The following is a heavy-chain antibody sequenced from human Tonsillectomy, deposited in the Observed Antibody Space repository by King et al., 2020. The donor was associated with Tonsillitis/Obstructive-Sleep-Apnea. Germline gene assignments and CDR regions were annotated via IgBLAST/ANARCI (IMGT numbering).Heavy chain of an antibody. CDR2: INWNGGST. Sequence: QLVQSGGGVVRPGGSLRLSCAASGFTFDDYGMSWVRQAPGKGLEWVSGINWNGGSTGYADSVKGRFTISRDNAKNSLYLQMNSLRAEDTALYYCARPQLELRGGKHYYYYYMDVWGKGTTVTVSS. V-gene: IGHV3-20*04. D-gene: IGHD1-7*01. CDR1: GFTFDDYG. CDR3: ARPQLELRGGKHYYYYYMDV. J-gene: IGHJ6*03.